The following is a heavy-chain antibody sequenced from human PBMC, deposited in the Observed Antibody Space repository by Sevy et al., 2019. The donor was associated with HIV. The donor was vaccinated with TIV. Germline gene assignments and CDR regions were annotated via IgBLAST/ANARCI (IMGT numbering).Heavy chain of an antibody. Sequence: GGSLRLSCAASGFTFRSFDMHWVRQAPGKGPEWVALIYYDGRSKYYADSVKGRFTISRDNYDNTLYLQMNKLGAEDTAVYYCARDLGSGWFPLDYWGQGTLVTVSS. D-gene: IGHD6-19*01. CDR2: IYYDGRSK. CDR1: GFTFRSFD. V-gene: IGHV3-33*01. J-gene: IGHJ4*02. CDR3: ARDLGSGWFPLDY.